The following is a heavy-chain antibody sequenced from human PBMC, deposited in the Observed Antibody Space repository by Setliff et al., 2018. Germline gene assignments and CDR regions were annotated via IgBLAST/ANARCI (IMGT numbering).Heavy chain of an antibody. CDR3: ARINFYVSSGYYYAPDF. D-gene: IGHD3-22*01. CDR1: GYTFNNDG. J-gene: IGHJ4*02. V-gene: IGHV1-18*01. CDR2: INNYSFKT. Sequence: ASVKVSCKASGYTFNNDGITWVRQAPGQGLEWMGWINNYSFKTTYPQKFLDRVTMTTDTSANTAYMELKNLISDDTAVYYCARINFYVSSGYYYAPDFWGQGTLVTVSS.